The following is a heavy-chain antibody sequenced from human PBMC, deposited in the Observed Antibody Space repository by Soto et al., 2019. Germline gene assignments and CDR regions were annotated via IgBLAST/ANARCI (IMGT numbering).Heavy chain of an antibody. V-gene: IGHV3-33*06. CDR2: ILFDGSDK. CDR3: AKTLEPYANYYYYYGMDV. D-gene: IGHD2-8*01. J-gene: IGHJ6*02. CDR1: GFAFSTYS. Sequence: GGSLRLSCAASGFAFSTYSMHWVRQAPGKGLEWVAIILFDGSDKYYADSVRGRFTISRDNFKNTLYLQMNSLRAEDTAVYYFAKTLEPYANYYYYYGMDVWGQGTTVTVSS.